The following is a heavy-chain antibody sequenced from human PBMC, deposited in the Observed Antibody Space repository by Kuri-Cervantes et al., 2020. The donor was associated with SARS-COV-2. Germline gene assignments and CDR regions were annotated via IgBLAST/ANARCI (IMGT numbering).Heavy chain of an antibody. CDR3: ARDQGVVPEFDY. V-gene: IGHV3-11*04. J-gene: IGHJ4*02. D-gene: IGHD3-3*01. CDR2: ISSSGSIM. Sequence: GGSLRLSCVASEFTFSDYYMNWIRQAPGKGLEWVSYISSSGSIMYYADSVEGRLTISRDNAKNSLYLQMNSLRAEDTAVYYCARDQGVVPEFDYWGQGTLVTVSS. CDR1: EFTFSDYY.